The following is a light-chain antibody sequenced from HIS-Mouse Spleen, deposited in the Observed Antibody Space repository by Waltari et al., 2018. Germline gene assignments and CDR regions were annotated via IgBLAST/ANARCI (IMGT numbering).Light chain of an antibody. J-gene: IGKJ1*01. CDR2: KAS. CDR1: QSISSW. CDR3: QQYNSTWT. V-gene: IGKV1-5*03. Sequence: DIQMTQSPSTLSASVVDRVTITCRASQSISSWLAWYQQKPGKAPKLLIYKASSLESGVPSRFSGSGSGTEFTLTISSLQPDDFATYYCQQYNSTWTFGQGTKVEIK.